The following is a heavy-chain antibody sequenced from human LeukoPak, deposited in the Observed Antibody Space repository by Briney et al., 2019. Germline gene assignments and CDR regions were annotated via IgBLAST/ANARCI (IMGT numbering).Heavy chain of an antibody. CDR2: FSGSGGST. CDR3: AKDIAVAGIFPDAFDI. D-gene: IGHD6-19*01. J-gene: IGHJ3*02. CDR1: GFTFSSYA. V-gene: IGHV3-23*01. Sequence: GGSLRLSCAASGFTFSSYAMSWVRQAPGKGLECISGFSGSGGSTYYADSVKGRFAVSRDNSKNTLYLQMNSLRAEDTAVYYCAKDIAVAGIFPDAFDIWGQGTMVTVSS.